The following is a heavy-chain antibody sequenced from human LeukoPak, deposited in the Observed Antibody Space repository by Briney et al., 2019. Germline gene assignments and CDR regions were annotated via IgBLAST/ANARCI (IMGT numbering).Heavy chain of an antibody. V-gene: IGHV1-8*03. D-gene: IGHD6-19*01. Sequence: GASVKVSCKASGYTFTSYDINWVRQATGQGLEWMGWMNPNSGNTGYAQKFQGRVTITRNTSISTAYMELSSLRSEDTAVYYCARDLPRGWYPIDYWGQGTLVTVSS. CDR3: ARDLPRGWYPIDY. CDR1: GYTFTSYD. J-gene: IGHJ4*02. CDR2: MNPNSGNT.